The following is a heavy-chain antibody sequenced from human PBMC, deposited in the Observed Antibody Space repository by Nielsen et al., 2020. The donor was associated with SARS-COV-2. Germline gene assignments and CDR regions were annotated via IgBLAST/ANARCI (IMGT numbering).Heavy chain of an antibody. V-gene: IGHV3-23*01. Sequence: GGSLRLSCAASGFTFSSYEMNWVRQAPGKGLEWVSAISGSGGSTYYADSVKGRFTISRDNSKNTLYLQMNSLRAEDTAVYYCAKVLRIAVAGVIQHWGQGTLVTVSS. CDR1: GFTFSSYE. J-gene: IGHJ1*01. CDR2: ISGSGGST. CDR3: AKVLRIAVAGVIQH. D-gene: IGHD6-19*01.